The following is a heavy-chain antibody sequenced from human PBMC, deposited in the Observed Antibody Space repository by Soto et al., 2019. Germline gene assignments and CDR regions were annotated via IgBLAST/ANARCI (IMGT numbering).Heavy chain of an antibody. CDR3: ANEGDSAANDFAH. D-gene: IGHD2-15*01. J-gene: IGHJ1*01. Sequence: GGSLRLSCAASGFTFDDYTMHWVRQLPGKGLEWVSLISWDGGKTYYAGSVKGRFTISRENNKSSLYLQMNSLSTEDSSLYYCANEGDSAANDFAHWGQGTLVTVSS. CDR2: ISWDGGKT. V-gene: IGHV3-43*01. CDR1: GFTFDDYT.